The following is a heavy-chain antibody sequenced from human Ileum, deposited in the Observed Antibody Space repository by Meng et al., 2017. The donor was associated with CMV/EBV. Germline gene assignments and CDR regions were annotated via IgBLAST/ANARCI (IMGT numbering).Heavy chain of an antibody. CDR3: TTGAYGSGSYPFEH. D-gene: IGHD3-10*01. V-gene: IGHV3-15*01. CDR2: IKSKADGGTA. J-gene: IGHJ4*02. CDR1: GFTFSDAW. Sequence: SGFTFSDAWRNWVRQAPGKGLEWVGRIKSKADGGTADCAAPAKGRFTISRDDSKNTLSLQMNSLKTEDTAVYYCTTGAYGSGSYPFEHWGQGTLVTVSS.